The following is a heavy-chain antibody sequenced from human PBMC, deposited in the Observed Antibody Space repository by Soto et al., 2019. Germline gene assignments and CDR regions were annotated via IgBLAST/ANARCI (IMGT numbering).Heavy chain of an antibody. J-gene: IGHJ4*02. CDR3: ARDKITGLFDY. V-gene: IGHV4-34*01. CDR2: INHSGST. CDR1: GGSFSGYY. Sequence: SETLSLTCAVYGGSFSGYYWTWIRQPPGTGLEWIGEINHSGSTNYNPSHKSRVTISVDTSKNQFSPKLTSVTAADTAVYYCARDKITGLFDYWGQGTLVTVS. D-gene: IGHD2-8*02.